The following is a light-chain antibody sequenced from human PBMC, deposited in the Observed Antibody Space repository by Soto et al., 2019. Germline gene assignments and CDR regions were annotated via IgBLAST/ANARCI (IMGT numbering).Light chain of an antibody. Sequence: EIVMTQSPDTLSVSPGERATLSCRASQSIGTSLAWYQQQPDQAPRLLLYGASTRASGSPARFRGSGSGTEFTLNISYLRSDDAAVYYCQQYNNWVTFGGGTRVEI. CDR3: QQYNNWVT. V-gene: IGKV3D-15*01. CDR2: GAS. CDR1: QSIGTS. J-gene: IGKJ4*01.